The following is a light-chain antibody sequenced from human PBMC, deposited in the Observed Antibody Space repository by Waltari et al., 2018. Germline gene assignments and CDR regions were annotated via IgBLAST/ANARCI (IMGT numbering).Light chain of an antibody. CDR2: EFS. V-gene: IGLV2-23*02. Sequence: QSALTQPASVSGSPGQSITISCTGTSSDIGIYERVSWHQHHPRKAPKLMIFEFSQRPSGVSNRFSGSKSGNTASLTISGLQAEDEADYHCCSYAGNSIYVFGTGTKVTVL. CDR3: CSYAGNSIYV. J-gene: IGLJ1*01. CDR1: SSDIGIYER.